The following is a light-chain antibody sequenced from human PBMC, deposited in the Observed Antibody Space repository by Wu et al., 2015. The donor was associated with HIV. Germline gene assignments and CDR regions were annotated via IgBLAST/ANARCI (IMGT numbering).Light chain of an antibody. V-gene: IGKV3-20*01. CDR1: QSVSSTY. J-gene: IGKJ1*01. Sequence: EIALTQSPGTLSLSPGERATLSCRASQSVSSTYLAWYQQKPGQAPRLLIYAASSRATGIPDRFSGSGSGTDFTLTISRLEPEDFAVYYCQQYGSSPRTFGQGTKVEIK. CDR3: QQYGSSPRT. CDR2: AAS.